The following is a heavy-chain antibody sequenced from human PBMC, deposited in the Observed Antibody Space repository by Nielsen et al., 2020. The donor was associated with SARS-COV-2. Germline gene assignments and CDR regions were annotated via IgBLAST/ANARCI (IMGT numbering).Heavy chain of an antibody. D-gene: IGHD2-15*01. CDR1: GYSISSGYY. V-gene: IGHV4-38-2*02. CDR3: ARVVAAIQFLDY. J-gene: IGHJ4*02. Sequence: SETLSLTCTVSGYSISSGYYWGWIRQPPGKGLEWIGSIYHSGSTYYNPSLKSRVTISVDTSKNQFSLKLSSVTAADTAVYYCARVVAAIQFLDYWGQGTLVTVSS. CDR2: IYHSGST.